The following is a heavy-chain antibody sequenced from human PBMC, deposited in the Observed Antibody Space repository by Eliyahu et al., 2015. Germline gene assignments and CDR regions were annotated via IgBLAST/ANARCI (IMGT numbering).Heavy chain of an antibody. CDR3: ARAPYYDFWSGYSFFDY. Sequence: QVQLQESGPGLVKPSQTLSLICTFXGGSIXSGXYYWSWIRQPPGKGLEWIGYIYYSGSTYYNPSLKSRVTISVDTSKNQFSLKLSSVTAADTAVYYCARAPYYDFWSGYSFFDYWGQGTLVTVSS. CDR1: GGSIXSGXYY. CDR2: IYYSGST. J-gene: IGHJ4*02. V-gene: IGHV4-30-4*01. D-gene: IGHD3-3*01.